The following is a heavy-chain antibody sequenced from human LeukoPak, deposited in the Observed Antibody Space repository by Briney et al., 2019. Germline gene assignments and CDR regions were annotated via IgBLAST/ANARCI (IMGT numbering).Heavy chain of an antibody. CDR2: ISGSGGST. V-gene: IGHV3-23*01. CDR1: GFTFGNYA. Sequence: GGSLRLSCAASGFTFGNYAMNWVRQAPGKGLEWVSAISGSGGSTYYADSVKGRFTISRDNSKNTLYLQMNSLRAEDTAVYYCARPRHDNGDYVGYWGQGTLVTVSS. J-gene: IGHJ4*02. CDR3: ARPRHDNGDYVGY. D-gene: IGHD4-17*01.